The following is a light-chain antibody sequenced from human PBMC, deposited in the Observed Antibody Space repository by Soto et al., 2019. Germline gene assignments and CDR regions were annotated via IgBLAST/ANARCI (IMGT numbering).Light chain of an antibody. CDR3: TSYTSTSTLV. CDR2: EAA. V-gene: IGLV2-14*01. Sequence: QSALTQPASVSVSPGQSITISCTGTSNDIGANDYVSWYQHHPGQAPKILIYEAANRPSGVSHRFSGSKSGNTASLTISGLQAEDEADYFCTSYTSTSTLVFGGGTKLTVL. CDR1: SNDIGANDY. J-gene: IGLJ2*01.